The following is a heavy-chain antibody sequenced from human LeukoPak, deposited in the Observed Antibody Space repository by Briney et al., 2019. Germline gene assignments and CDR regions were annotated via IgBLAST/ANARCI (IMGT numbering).Heavy chain of an antibody. V-gene: IGHV3-53*01. J-gene: IGHJ4*02. D-gene: IGHD1-1*01. CDR1: GFTVSSNY. Sequence: PGGSLRLSCAASGFTVSSNYMSWVRQAPGKGLEWVSVIYSGGSTYYADSVKGRFTISRDNSKNTLYLQMNSLRAEDTAVYYCARGVTGTGDYFDYWGQGTLVTVSS. CDR3: ARGVTGTGDYFDY. CDR2: IYSGGST.